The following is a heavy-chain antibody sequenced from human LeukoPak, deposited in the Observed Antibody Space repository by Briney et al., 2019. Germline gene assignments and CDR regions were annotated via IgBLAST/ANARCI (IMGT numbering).Heavy chain of an antibody. D-gene: IGHD2/OR15-2a*01. CDR1: GFTFSNYG. Sequence: GGSLRLSCAVSGFTFSNYGMNWVRQTPGRGLVWVARINTDGTIIDYADSVQGRFTISRDNAKNTLYLQMNSLRAEDTALYYCVKDLDFRADCWGQGTLVTVSS. J-gene: IGHJ4*02. V-gene: IGHV3-74*01. CDR2: INTDGTII. CDR3: VKDLDFRADC.